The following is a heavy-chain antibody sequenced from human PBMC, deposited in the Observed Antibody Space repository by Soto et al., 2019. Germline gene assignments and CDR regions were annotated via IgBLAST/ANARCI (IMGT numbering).Heavy chain of an antibody. Sequence: SVKVSCKAPGGTFSSYAISWVRQAPGQGLEWMGGIIPIFGTANYAQKFQGRVTITADESTSTAYMELSSLRSEDTAVYYCARGGYFWSGYYFDYWGQGTLVTVSS. CDR3: ARGGYFWSGYYFDY. CDR1: GGTFSSYA. CDR2: IIPIFGTA. J-gene: IGHJ4*02. V-gene: IGHV1-69*13. D-gene: IGHD3-3*01.